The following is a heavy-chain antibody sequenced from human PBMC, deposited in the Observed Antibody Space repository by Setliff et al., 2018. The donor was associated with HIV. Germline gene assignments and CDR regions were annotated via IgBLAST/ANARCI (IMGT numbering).Heavy chain of an antibody. J-gene: IGHJ4*02. CDR3: AISIVGVTSEMY. CDR1: GGSFSGYY. V-gene: IGHV4-34*01. D-gene: IGHD2-21*02. CDR2: VNHNGNI. Sequence: TSETLSLTCAVYGGSFSGYYWNWIRQSPGKGLEWIVEVNHNGNINYNPSLKSRVTVSVDTSKTQYSLKMISVTAADTAMYYCAISIVGVTSEMYWAQGTLVTVSS.